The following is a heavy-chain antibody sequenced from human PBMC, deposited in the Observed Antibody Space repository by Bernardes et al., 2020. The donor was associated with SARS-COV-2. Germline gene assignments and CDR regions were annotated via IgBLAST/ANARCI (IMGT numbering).Heavy chain of an antibody. D-gene: IGHD2-15*01. J-gene: IGHJ6*02. Sequence: GGSLRLSCAASGFTFSDHYMDWVRQAPGKGLEWVGRSRGKGDSYTTENAASVKGRFTISRDDSKNSVYLQMNSLRIEDTAVYYCARDRWHTDYFYGMDVWGQGTTVTVS. V-gene: IGHV3-72*01. CDR3: ARDRWHTDYFYGMDV. CDR1: GFTFSDHY. CDR2: SRGKGDSYTT.